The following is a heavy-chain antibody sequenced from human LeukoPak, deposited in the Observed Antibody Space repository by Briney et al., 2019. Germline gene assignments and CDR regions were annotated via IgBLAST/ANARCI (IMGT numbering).Heavy chain of an antibody. V-gene: IGHV3-30*02. CDR3: ARGKKWYSSGWFYYFDY. CDR2: IRYDGSNK. Sequence: PGGSLRLSCAASGFTFSSYGMHWVRQAPGKGLEWVAFIRYDGSNKYYADSVKGRFTISRDNSKNTLYLQMNSLRAEDTAVYYCARGKKWYSSGWFYYFDYWGQGTLVTVSS. J-gene: IGHJ4*02. CDR1: GFTFSSYG. D-gene: IGHD6-19*01.